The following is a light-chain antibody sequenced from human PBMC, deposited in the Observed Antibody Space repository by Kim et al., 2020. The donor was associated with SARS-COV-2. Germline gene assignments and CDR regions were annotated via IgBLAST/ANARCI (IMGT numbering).Light chain of an antibody. V-gene: IGLV2-8*01. CDR2: DVK. J-gene: IGLJ2*01. CDR1: SSGVGGYNY. Sequence: SVGLTCTGTSSGVGGYNYVSCHQQQPGKAPKLLVYDVKNRPSGGTNRCSCSKSGGTTSLSVSRLQAEDEDDYYCSSSADSNNNDVFGGGTKVTVL. CDR3: SSSADSNNNDV.